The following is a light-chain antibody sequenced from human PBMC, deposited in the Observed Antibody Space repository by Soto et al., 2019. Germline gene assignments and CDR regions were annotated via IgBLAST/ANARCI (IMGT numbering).Light chain of an antibody. V-gene: IGKV1-17*01. CDR1: QGVKTD. J-gene: IGKJ4*01. CDR3: LQHDSYPLT. CDR2: AAS. Sequence: DIQMTQSPSSVSASVGDRVTITCRASQGVKTDLGWYQQKPGTAPKRLIYAASRLQSGVPSRFSGSGAGTEFTLTISSLQPEDFASYYCLQHDSYPLTFGGGTRVEIK.